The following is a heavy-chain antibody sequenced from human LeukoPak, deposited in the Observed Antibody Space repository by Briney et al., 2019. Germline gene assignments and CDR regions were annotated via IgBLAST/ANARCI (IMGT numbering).Heavy chain of an antibody. CDR3: ARSSYSSGWDNWGFDY. CDR1: GGSISSYY. J-gene: IGHJ4*02. V-gene: IGHV4-59*01. D-gene: IGHD6-19*01. CDR2: IYYSGST. Sequence: PSQTLSLTCTVSGGSISSYYWSWIRQPPGKGLEWIGYIYYSGSTNYNPSLKSRVTISVDTSKNQFSLKLSSVTAADTAVYYCARSSYSSGWDNWGFDYWGQGTLVTVSS.